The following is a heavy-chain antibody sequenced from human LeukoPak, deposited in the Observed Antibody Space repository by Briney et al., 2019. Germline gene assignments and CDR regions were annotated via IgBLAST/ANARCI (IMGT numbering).Heavy chain of an antibody. Sequence: GGSLRLSCAASGFSVSSYAMSWVRQAPGKGLEWVSGISGSGISTHYADSVKGRFTISRDKSKNTLYLQMNNLRVEDTAVYYCARAQYSDILTGPSDYWGQGTLVTVSS. J-gene: IGHJ4*02. V-gene: IGHV3-23*01. CDR1: GFSVSSYA. D-gene: IGHD3-9*01. CDR2: ISGSGIST. CDR3: ARAQYSDILTGPSDY.